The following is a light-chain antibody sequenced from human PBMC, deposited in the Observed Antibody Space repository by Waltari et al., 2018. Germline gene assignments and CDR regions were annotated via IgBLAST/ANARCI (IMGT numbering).Light chain of an antibody. J-gene: IGKJ5*01. CDR2: AAS. CDR3: QQSYS. CDR1: QSSSDY. V-gene: IGKV1-39*01. Sequence: DIQMTQSPSSLSASVGDRVTITCRASQSSSDYLNWYQQKPGKAPKLLIYAASTLQSGVPSRFSGSGSGTDFALTNSSLQPEDFATYYCQQSYSFGQGTRLEIK.